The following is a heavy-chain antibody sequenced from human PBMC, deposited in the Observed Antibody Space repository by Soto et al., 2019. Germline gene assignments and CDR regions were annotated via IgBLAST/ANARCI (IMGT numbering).Heavy chain of an antibody. CDR3: AREAYCSDVFHFDI. D-gene: IGHD3-10*02. CDR2: VSSDGSNT. Sequence: EVQLVESGGSLVQPGGSLRLSCAASGFTFNRHFMHWVRQAPGKGLVWVSRVSSDGSNTAYADSVRGRITISRDNARNSLHQQMNSLRAEDTAVYYCAREAYCSDVFHFDISGQGILVIVSS. V-gene: IGHV3-74*01. CDR1: GFTFNRHF. J-gene: IGHJ4*02.